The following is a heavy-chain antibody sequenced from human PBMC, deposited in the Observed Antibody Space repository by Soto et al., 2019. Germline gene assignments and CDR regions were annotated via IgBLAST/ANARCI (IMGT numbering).Heavy chain of an antibody. Sequence: GGSLRLSCAASGFTVSSNYMSWVRQAPGKGLEWVSVIYTGGSTYYADSVKGRFTVSRDNSKNTLYLQMNSLRAEDTAVYYCAGARTAYVNCGGQGTRVTVPS. D-gene: IGHD1-1*01. J-gene: IGHJ4*01. V-gene: IGHV3-66*01. CDR1: GFTVSSNY. CDR3: AGARTAYVNC. CDR2: IYTGGST.